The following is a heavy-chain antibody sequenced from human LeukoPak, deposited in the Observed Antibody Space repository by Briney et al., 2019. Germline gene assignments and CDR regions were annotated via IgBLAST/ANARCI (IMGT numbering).Heavy chain of an antibody. CDR3: ARVSGGNSRVRFDP. J-gene: IGHJ5*02. V-gene: IGHV4-39*07. CDR1: GGSISTTSYY. D-gene: IGHD4-23*01. Sequence: SETLSLTCTVSGGSISTTSYYWGWIRQPPGKGLECIGNIYYSGSTYYNPSLKSRVTISVDTSKNQFSLKLTSVTAADTAVYYCARVSGGNSRVRFDPWGQGTLVTVFS. CDR2: IYYSGST.